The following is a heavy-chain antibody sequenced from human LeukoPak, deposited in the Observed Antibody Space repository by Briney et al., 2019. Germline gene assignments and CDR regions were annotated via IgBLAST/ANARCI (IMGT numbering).Heavy chain of an antibody. CDR2: IRYDGSNK. D-gene: IGHD3-22*01. Sequence: GGSLRLSCAASGFTFSSYGMHWVRQAPGKGLEWVAFIRYDGSNKYYADSVKGRFTISRDNSKNTLYLQMNSLRAEDTAVYYCAKERLPYFDSSSYSAFDYWGQGTLVTVSS. CDR3: AKERLPYFDSSSYSAFDY. J-gene: IGHJ4*02. V-gene: IGHV3-30*02. CDR1: GFTFSSYG.